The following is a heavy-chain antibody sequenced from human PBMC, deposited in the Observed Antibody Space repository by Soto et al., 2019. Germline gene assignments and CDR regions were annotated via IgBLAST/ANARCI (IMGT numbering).Heavy chain of an antibody. D-gene: IGHD4-4*01. V-gene: IGHV3-23*01. J-gene: IGHJ6*02. CDR3: ANASSTVSYYYYGTDV. CDR2: ISVSGGST. Sequence: PGGSLRLSCAASGFTFSSYAMSWVRQAPGKGLEWVSAISVSGGSTYYADSVKGRFTISRDNSKNTLYLKMHCLRAEDSAVYYCANASSTVSYYYYGTDVWGQGTTVTVSS. CDR1: GFTFSSYA.